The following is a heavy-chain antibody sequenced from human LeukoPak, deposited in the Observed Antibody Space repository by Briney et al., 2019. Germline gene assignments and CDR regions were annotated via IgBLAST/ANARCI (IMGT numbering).Heavy chain of an antibody. CDR1: GGSISSGSYY. Sequence: QSSETLSLTCTVSGGSISSGSYYWSWIRQPAGKGLEWIGRIYTSGSTNYNPSLKSRVTISVDTSKNQFSLKLSSVTAADTAVYYCARTRQLLREGYYYYMDVWGKGTTVTVSS. D-gene: IGHD2-2*01. CDR2: IYTSGST. J-gene: IGHJ6*03. CDR3: ARTRQLLREGYYYYMDV. V-gene: IGHV4-61*02.